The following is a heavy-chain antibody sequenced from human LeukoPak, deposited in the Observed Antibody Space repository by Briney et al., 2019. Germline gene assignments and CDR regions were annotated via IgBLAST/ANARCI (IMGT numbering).Heavy chain of an antibody. D-gene: IGHD4-11*01. Sequence: PSETLSLTCTVSGDSISSYYWSWIRQPPGKGLEWIGYIYYTGGTSFNPSLKSRVTISVDTSKNQLFLSLNSVTAADTAMYYCARTDYDSSNYVPFAWFNPWGQETLVTVSS. CDR2: IYYTGGT. J-gene: IGHJ5*02. V-gene: IGHV4-59*01. CDR1: GDSISSYY. CDR3: ARTDYDSSNYVPFAWFNP.